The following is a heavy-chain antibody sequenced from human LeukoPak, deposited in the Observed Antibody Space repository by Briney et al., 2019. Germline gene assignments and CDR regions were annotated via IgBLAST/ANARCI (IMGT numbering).Heavy chain of an antibody. CDR2: ISNHGTT. J-gene: IGHJ4*02. CDR1: GFSVSTNH. Sequence: GGSLRLSCAASGFSVSTNHMIWLRQAPGMGLECVSVISNHGTTYYADSVKGRFSISRDNSKSTVFLQMNSLRAEDTAVYYCARDNTISGHYEVGYWGQGTLVTVSS. CDR3: ARDNTISGHYEVGY. V-gene: IGHV3-53*01. D-gene: IGHD3-3*01.